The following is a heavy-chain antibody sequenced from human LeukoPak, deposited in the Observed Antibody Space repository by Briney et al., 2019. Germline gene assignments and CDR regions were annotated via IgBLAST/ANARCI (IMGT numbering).Heavy chain of an antibody. V-gene: IGHV4-34*01. CDR1: GGSFSGYY. CDR3: ARERVTIVRGVLMDH. D-gene: IGHD3-10*01. CDR2: INHNGAT. Sequence: SETLSLTCAVYGGSFSGYYWSWIRQPPGKGLEWIGEINHNGATNYNPSLKSRATISIDTSKKHFSLKLTSVTAADTAVYYCARERVTIVRGVLMDHWGQGTLVTVSS. J-gene: IGHJ4*02.